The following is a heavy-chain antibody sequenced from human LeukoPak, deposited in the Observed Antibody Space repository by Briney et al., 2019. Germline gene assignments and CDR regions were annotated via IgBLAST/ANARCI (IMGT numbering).Heavy chain of an antibody. CDR2: INPNSGGT. D-gene: IGHD6-13*01. CDR1: GYTFTGYY. J-gene: IGHJ5*02. CDR3: ARAGYSSSWYLFDP. Sequence: ASVKVSCKASGYTFTGYYMHWMRQAPGQGLEWMGWINPNSGGTNYAQKFQGRVTMTRDTSISTAYMELSRLRSDDTAVYYCARAGYSSSWYLFDPWGQGTLVTVSS. V-gene: IGHV1-2*02.